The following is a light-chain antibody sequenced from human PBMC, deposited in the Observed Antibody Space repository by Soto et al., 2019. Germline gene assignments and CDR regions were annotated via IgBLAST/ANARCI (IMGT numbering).Light chain of an antibody. J-gene: IGKJ3*01. CDR1: QDISDD. Sequence: AIQMTQSPSSLSASVGDRVTLTCRASQDISDDVGWYQQTPGKAPKLLISGASRLQSGVPSRFSGSVSGAYFRITISSLKPGDSATDYCFQDFRYPRTFGPG. V-gene: IGKV1-6*01. CDR3: FQDFRYPRT. CDR2: GAS.